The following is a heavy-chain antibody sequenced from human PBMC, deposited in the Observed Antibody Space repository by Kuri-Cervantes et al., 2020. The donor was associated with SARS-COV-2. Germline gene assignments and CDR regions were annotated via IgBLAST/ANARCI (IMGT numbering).Heavy chain of an antibody. CDR2: INHSGST. CDR3: ARGVGAAVAGTLITIYYYYGMDV. J-gene: IGHJ6*02. Sequence: ESLKISCAVYVGSFSCYYWSWIRQPPGKGLEWIGEINHSGSTNYNPSLKSRVTISVDTSKNQFSLKLSSVTAADTAVYYCARGVGAAVAGTLITIYYYYGMDVWGQGTTVTVSS. V-gene: IGHV4-34*01. CDR1: VGSFSCYY. D-gene: IGHD6-19*01.